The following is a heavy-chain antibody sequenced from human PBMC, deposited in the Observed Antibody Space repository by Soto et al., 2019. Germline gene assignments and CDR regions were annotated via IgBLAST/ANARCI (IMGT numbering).Heavy chain of an antibody. CDR2: IYYSGST. D-gene: IGHD3-9*01. Sequence: PSETLSLTCTVSGGSISSYYWSWIRQPPGKGLEWIGYIYYSGSTNYNPSLKSRVTISVDTSKNHFSLKLSSVIAADTAVYYCARHDWAKPFDYWGQGTLVTVSS. CDR1: GGSISSYY. CDR3: ARHDWAKPFDY. J-gene: IGHJ4*02. V-gene: IGHV4-59*08.